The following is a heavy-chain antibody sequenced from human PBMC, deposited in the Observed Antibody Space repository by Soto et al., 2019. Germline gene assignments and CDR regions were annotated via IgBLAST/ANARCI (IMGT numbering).Heavy chain of an antibody. V-gene: IGHV3-74*01. CDR3: VRDSLDSSGRYYGMDV. Sequence: EVQLVESGGGLVQPGGSLRLSCLASGFTLSRHWMHWVRQAPGKGLLWVSRINPDGSFTSYADSVRGRFTISRDNAKNKLYLQMITLRAEDTAVYFCVRDSLDSSGRYYGMDVWGQGTTVTVSS. D-gene: IGHD3-22*01. CDR1: GFTLSRHW. CDR2: INPDGSFT. J-gene: IGHJ6*02.